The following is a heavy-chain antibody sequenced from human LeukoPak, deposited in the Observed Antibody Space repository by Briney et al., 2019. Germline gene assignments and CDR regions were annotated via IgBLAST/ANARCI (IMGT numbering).Heavy chain of an antibody. CDR2: HDWDDDK. V-gene: IGHV2-70*11. CDR3: ARNYYDSSGYLIRSYFDY. CDR1: GFSLSTSGMC. D-gene: IGHD3-22*01. J-gene: IGHJ4*02. Sequence: SGPALVKPTQTLTLTCTFSGFSLSTSGMCVSWIRQPPGKAVEWLARHDWDDDKYYSTSLKTRLTFSKDTSKNQVVLTMTNMDPVDTATYCCARNYYDSSGYLIRSYFDYWGQGTLVTVSS.